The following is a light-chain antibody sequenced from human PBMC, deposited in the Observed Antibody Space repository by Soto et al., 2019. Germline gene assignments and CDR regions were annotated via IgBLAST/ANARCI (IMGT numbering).Light chain of an antibody. CDR3: SSYTSSSTMV. CDR2: EVS. J-gene: IGLJ2*01. CDR1: SSDVGGYNY. V-gene: IGLV2-14*01. Sequence: QSALTQPASVSGSPGQSITICCTGTSSDVGGYNYGSWYQQHPGKAPKLMIYEVSNRPSGVSNRFSGSKSGNTASLTISGLQAEVEADYYFSSYTSSSTMVFGGGTKLTVL.